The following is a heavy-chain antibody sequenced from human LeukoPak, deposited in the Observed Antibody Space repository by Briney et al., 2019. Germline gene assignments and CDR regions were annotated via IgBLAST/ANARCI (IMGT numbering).Heavy chain of an antibody. CDR1: GYTFTSYG. D-gene: IGHD3-3*02. CDR3: ATSYSIPYDY. CDR2: ISAYNGNT. V-gene: IGHV1-18*01. J-gene: IGHJ4*02. Sequence: ASVKVSCKASGYTFTSYGINWVRQDPGQGLEWMGWISAYNGNTNYAQKLQGRVTMTTDTSTTTAYMELRSLRSDDTAVYYCATSYSIPYDYWGQGTLVTVSS.